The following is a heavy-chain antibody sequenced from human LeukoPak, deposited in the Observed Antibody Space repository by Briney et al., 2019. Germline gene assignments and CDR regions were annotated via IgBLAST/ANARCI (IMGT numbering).Heavy chain of an antibody. Sequence: GESLTISCKGSGYSPTGYWIAWVRQMPGKGLECMGIIYLGDADTRYSPSFQGQVTISADKSINTAYLQWSSLKASDTAMYYCARAYCSGGSCYAQFDYWGQGTLVTVSS. J-gene: IGHJ4*02. D-gene: IGHD2-15*01. CDR1: GYSPTGYW. CDR3: ARAYCSGGSCYAQFDY. V-gene: IGHV5-51*01. CDR2: IYLGDADT.